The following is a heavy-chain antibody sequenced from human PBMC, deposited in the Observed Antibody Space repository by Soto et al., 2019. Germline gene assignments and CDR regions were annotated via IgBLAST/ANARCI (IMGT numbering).Heavy chain of an antibody. CDR1: GFTFSSYA. Sequence: QVQLVESGGGVVQPGRSLRLSCAASGFTFSSYAMHWVRQAPGKGLEWVAVISYDGSNKYYADSVKGRFTISRDNSKHTLYLQMNSLRAEGTAVYYCARGRYGDYVGGNWFDPWGQGTLVTVSS. CDR2: ISYDGSNK. CDR3: ARGRYGDYVGGNWFDP. J-gene: IGHJ5*02. V-gene: IGHV3-30-3*01. D-gene: IGHD4-17*01.